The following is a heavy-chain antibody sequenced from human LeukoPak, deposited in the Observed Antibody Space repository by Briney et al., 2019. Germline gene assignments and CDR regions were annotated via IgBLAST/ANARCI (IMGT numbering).Heavy chain of an antibody. CDR1: GGSISGYY. V-gene: IGHV4-59*12. CDR2: INYSGST. J-gene: IGHJ4*02. Sequence: PSETLSLTCTVSGGSISGYYWSWIRQPPGKGLEWIGYINYSGSTNYNPSLKSRVTISVDTSKKNQFSLKLSSVTAADTAVYYCARDSILTGYTYYFDYWGQGTLVTVSS. CDR3: ARDSILTGYTYYFDY. D-gene: IGHD3-9*01.